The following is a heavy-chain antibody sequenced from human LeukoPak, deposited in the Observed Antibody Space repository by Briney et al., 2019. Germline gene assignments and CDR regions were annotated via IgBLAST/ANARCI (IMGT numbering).Heavy chain of an antibody. CDR2: ISDTGATK. D-gene: IGHD5-18*01. Sequence: PGGSLRLSCAASGFSFSTYSMSWVRQAPGKGLEWVSVISDTGATKFYADSVKGRFTISRDNSKNTLYLQMSSLRVEDTAVYYCAKASRFGYSYGPREYFYYMDVWGKGTTVTISS. J-gene: IGHJ6*03. CDR1: GFSFSTYS. CDR3: AKASRFGYSYGPREYFYYMDV. V-gene: IGHV3-23*01.